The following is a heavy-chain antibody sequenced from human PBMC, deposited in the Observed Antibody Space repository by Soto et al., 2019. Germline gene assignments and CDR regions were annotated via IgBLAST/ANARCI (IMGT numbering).Heavy chain of an antibody. CDR1: GYTLTELS. V-gene: IGHV1-24*01. J-gene: IGHJ4*02. CDR2: FDPEDGET. D-gene: IGHD6-13*01. Sequence: ASVKVSCKVSGYTLTELSMHWVRQAPGKGLEWMGGFDPEDGETIYAQKFQGRVTMTTDTSTSTAYMELSSLRSDDTAVYYCARDASSWPDYWGQGTLVTVSS. CDR3: ARDASSWPDY.